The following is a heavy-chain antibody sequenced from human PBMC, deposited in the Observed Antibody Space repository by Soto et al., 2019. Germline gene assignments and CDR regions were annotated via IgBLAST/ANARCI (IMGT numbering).Heavy chain of an antibody. CDR1: GFTFSSYN. Sequence: EVQLVESGGGLVQPGGSLRLSCAASGFTFSSYNMNWVRQAPGKGLEWVSSISSSSTYIYYADSVKGRFTISRDSAKSSLYRQMTSLRAEDTAVYYCARETTYNILTASYGNWFDPWGQGTLVTVSS. V-gene: IGHV3-21*01. D-gene: IGHD3-9*01. J-gene: IGHJ5*02. CDR3: ARETTYNILTASYGNWFDP. CDR2: ISSSSTYI.